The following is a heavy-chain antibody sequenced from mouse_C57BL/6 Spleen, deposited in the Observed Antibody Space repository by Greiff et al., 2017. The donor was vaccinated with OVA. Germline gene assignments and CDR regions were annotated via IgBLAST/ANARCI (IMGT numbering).Heavy chain of an antibody. Sequence: QVQLQQSGPELVKPGASVKISCKASGYAFSSSWMNWVKQRPGKGLEWIGRIYRGDGDTNYNGKFKGKATLTADKSSSTAYMQLSSLTSEDSAVYFCATNYYGSSWYFDVWGTGTTGTVSS. CDR2: IYRGDGDT. J-gene: IGHJ1*03. D-gene: IGHD1-1*01. V-gene: IGHV1-82*01. CDR3: ATNYYGSSWYFDV. CDR1: GYAFSSSW.